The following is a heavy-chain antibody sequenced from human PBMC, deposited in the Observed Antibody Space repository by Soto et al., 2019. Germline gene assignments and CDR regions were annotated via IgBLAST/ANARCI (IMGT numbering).Heavy chain of an antibody. Sequence: QVQLQESGPGLVKPSETLSLTCTVSDDSSSSYKWSWIRQPPGRRLEWIGYIDSSGGTSYNPSLHSRVTISEDTYTKQCSLKLSSVTAADTAVYYCVRQGFGRLHGLVDVWGQGTTVTVSS. CDR2: IDSSGGT. CDR3: VRQGFGRLHGLVDV. CDR1: DDSSSSYK. V-gene: IGHV4-59*08. D-gene: IGHD3-10*01. J-gene: IGHJ6*02.